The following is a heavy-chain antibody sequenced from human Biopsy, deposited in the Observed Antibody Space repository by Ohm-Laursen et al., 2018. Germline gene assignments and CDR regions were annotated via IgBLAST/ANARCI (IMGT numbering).Heavy chain of an antibody. D-gene: IGHD6-6*01. J-gene: IGHJ4*02. CDR2: IYSSGGT. V-gene: IGHV4-4*07. CDR1: GGSIISYY. CDR3: ARGEYSSSIFDR. Sequence: SETLSLTCTVSGGSIISYYWNWIRQPAGKGLEWIGRIYSSGGTKYNPSLKSRVTMSVDTSKKQLSLKVRSVTAADTAVYYCARGEYSSSIFDRWGQGTLVTVSP.